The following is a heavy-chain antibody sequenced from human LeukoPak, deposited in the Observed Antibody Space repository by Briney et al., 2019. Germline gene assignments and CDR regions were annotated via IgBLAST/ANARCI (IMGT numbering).Heavy chain of an antibody. J-gene: IGHJ4*02. CDR3: ARGRVGAMYYFDY. CDR1: GFTFSSYS. D-gene: IGHD1-26*01. Sequence: GGSLRLSCAASGFTFSSYSMNWVRQAPGKGLEWVSYISSSSTIYYADSVKGRFTISRDNAKNPLYLQMNSLRAEDTAVYYCARGRVGAMYYFDYWGQGTLVTVSS. CDR2: ISSSSTI. V-gene: IGHV3-48*01.